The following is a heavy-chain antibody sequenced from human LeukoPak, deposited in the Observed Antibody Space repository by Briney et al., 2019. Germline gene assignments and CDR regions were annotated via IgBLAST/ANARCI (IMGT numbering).Heavy chain of an antibody. CDR1: GFTFDDYA. J-gene: IGHJ6*03. D-gene: IGHD2-21*02. CDR2: ISWSSGST. CDR3: ARVPGSRRIVVVTALSTQPGYYYYYMDV. Sequence: PGGSLRLSCAASGFTFDDYATHWVRQAPGKGLEWVSGISWSSGSTAYADSVKGRFTISRDNANNSLSLLMNSLRVEDTALYYCARVPGSRRIVVVTALSTQPGYYYYYMDVWGKGTTVTVSS. V-gene: IGHV3-9*01.